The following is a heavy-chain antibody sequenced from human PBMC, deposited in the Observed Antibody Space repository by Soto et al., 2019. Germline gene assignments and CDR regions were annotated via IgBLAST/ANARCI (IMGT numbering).Heavy chain of an antibody. D-gene: IGHD6-13*01. J-gene: IGHJ6*02. CDR2: ISYDGSNK. CDR3: ARVKYSGSSWYDLYYYYGMDV. Sequence: GGSLRLSCAASGFTFSSYAMHWVRQAPGKGLEWVAVISYDGSNKYYADSVKGRFTISRDNSKNTLYLQMNSLRAEDTAVYYCARVKYSGSSWYDLYYYYGMDVWGQGTTVTVSS. V-gene: IGHV3-30-3*01. CDR1: GFTFSSYA.